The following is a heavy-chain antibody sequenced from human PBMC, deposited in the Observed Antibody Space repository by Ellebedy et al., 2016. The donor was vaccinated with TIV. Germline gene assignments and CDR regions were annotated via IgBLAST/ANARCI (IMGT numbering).Heavy chain of an antibody. Sequence: GESLKISCKGSGYSFTSYWIGWVRQMPGKGLGWMGIIYPGDSDTRYSPSFQGQVTISADKSISTAYLQWSSLKASDTAMYYCSRRRPGTRPGIAAAGSDYWGQGTLVTVSS. D-gene: IGHD6-13*01. J-gene: IGHJ4*02. CDR3: SRRRPGTRPGIAAAGSDY. V-gene: IGHV5-51*01. CDR2: IYPGDSDT. CDR1: GYSFTSYW.